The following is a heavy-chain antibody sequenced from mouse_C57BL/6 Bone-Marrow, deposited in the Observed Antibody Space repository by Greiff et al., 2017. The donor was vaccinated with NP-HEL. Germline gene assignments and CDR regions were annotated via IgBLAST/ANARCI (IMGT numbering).Heavy chain of an antibody. CDR2: INPNYGTT. CDR3: ARDDYDGGTLYYFDY. CDR1: GYSFTDYN. D-gene: IGHD2-4*01. V-gene: IGHV1-39*01. Sequence: EVKVVESGPELVKPGASVKISCKASGYSFTDYNMNWVKQSNGKSLEWIGVINPNYGTTSYNQKFKGKATLTVDQSSSTAYMQLNSLTSEDSAVYYCARDDYDGGTLYYFDYWGQGTTLTVSS. J-gene: IGHJ2*01.